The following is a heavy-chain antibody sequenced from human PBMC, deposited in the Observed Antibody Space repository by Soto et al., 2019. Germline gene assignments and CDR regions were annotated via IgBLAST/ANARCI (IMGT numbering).Heavy chain of an antibody. D-gene: IGHD6-13*01. CDR2: IVVGSGNT. Sequence: SVKVSCKASGFTFTSSAVQWVRQARGQRLEWIGWIVVGSGNTNYAQKFQEGVTITRDMSTSTAYMELSSLRSEDTAVYYCAAVSSSWSYYFDYWGQGTLVTVSS. CDR3: AAVSSSWSYYFDY. J-gene: IGHJ4*02. V-gene: IGHV1-58*01. CDR1: GFTFTSSA.